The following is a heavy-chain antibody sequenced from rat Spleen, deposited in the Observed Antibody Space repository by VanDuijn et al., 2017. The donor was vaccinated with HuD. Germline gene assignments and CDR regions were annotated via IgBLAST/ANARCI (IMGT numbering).Heavy chain of an antibody. Sequence: QVQLKESGPGLVQPSQTLSLTCTVSGLSLTSNGVSWVRQPPGKGLEWIAAVSSGGDTYYNSGIKSRLSISRDTSKSQVFLKLNSLQTEDTAIYFCSRDEYRGNWGFAYWGQGTLVTVSS. CDR2: VSSGGDT. V-gene: IGHV2-6*01. CDR1: GLSLTSNG. J-gene: IGHJ3*01. CDR3: SRDEYRGNWGFAY. D-gene: IGHD1-5*01.